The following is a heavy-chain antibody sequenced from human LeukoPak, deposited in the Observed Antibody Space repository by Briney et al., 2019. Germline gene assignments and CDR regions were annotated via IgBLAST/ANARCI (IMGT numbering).Heavy chain of an antibody. Sequence: SETLSLTCAVYGGSFSGYYWSWIRQPPGKGLEWIGEINHSGGTNYNPSLKSRVTISVDTSKNQFSLKLSSVTAADTAVYYCARVSGLGPYRRAFRFDYWGQGTLVTVSS. CDR2: INHSGGT. V-gene: IGHV4-34*01. CDR1: GGSFSGYY. J-gene: IGHJ4*02. D-gene: IGHD3-16*01. CDR3: ARVSGLGPYRRAFRFDY.